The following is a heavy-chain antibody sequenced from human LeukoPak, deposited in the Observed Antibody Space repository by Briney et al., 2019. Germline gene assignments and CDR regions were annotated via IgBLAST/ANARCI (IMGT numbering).Heavy chain of an antibody. Sequence: PSGTLSLTCAVPGGSISSPNWWTWVRQPPGKGLEWIGEIYHSGRTNSNPSLESRVIMSVDKSKNQFSLKLTSVTAADTAVYYCARVGHNWFDPWGQGTLVTVSS. CDR2: IYHSGRT. CDR1: GGSISSPNW. CDR3: ARVGHNWFDP. V-gene: IGHV4-4*02. J-gene: IGHJ5*02. D-gene: IGHD1-26*01.